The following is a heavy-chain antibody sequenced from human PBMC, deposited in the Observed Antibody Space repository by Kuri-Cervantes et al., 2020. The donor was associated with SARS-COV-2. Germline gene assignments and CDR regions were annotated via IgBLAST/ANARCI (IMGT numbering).Heavy chain of an antibody. J-gene: IGHJ6*02. Sequence: GESLKISCAASGFTFSSYGMHWVRQAPGKGLEWVAFIRYDGSNKYYADPVKGRFTISRDNSKNTLYLQMNSLRAEDTAVYYCARGRPNGLDVWGQGTTVTVSS. V-gene: IGHV3-30*02. CDR1: GFTFSSYG. CDR3: ARGRPNGLDV. CDR2: IRYDGSNK.